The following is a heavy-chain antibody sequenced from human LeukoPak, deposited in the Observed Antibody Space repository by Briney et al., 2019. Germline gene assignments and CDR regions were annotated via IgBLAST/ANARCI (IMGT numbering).Heavy chain of an antibody. D-gene: IGHD2-2*01. Sequence: GASVKVSCKASGYTFTSYDINWVRQATGQGLEWMGWMNPNSGNTGYAQKFQGRVTITRNTSISTAYMELSSLRSEDTAVYYCAFYCSSTSCPRDAFDIWGQGTMVTVSS. CDR3: AFYCSSTSCPRDAFDI. CDR2: MNPNSGNT. J-gene: IGHJ3*02. V-gene: IGHV1-8*03. CDR1: GYTFTSYD.